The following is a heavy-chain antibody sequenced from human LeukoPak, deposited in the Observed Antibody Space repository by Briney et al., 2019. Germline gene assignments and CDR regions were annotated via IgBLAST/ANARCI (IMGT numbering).Heavy chain of an antibody. V-gene: IGHV4-34*01. J-gene: IGHJ4*02. CDR3: ARVCRSPRQRDY. D-gene: IGHD6-6*01. CDR2: INHSGST. Sequence: SETLSLTCAVYGGSFSGYYWSWIRQPPGKGLEWIGEINHSGSTNYNPSLKSRVTISVDTSKNQFSLKLSSVTAADTAVYYCARVCRSPRQRDYRGQGTLVTVSS. CDR1: GGSFSGYY.